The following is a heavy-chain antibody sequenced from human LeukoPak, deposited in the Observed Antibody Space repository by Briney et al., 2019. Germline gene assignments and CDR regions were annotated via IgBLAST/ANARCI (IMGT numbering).Heavy chain of an antibody. CDR1: GGSISSGGYY. J-gene: IGHJ4*02. CDR2: INHSGST. V-gene: IGHV4-30-2*01. Sequence: PSQTLSLTCAVSGGSISSGGYYWSWIRQPPGKGLEWIGEINHSGSTNYNPSLKSRVTISVDTSKNQFSLKLSSVTAADTAVYYCARGGAQGRYSNYEAFDYWGQGTLVTVSS. CDR3: ARGGAQGRYSNYEAFDY. D-gene: IGHD4-4*01.